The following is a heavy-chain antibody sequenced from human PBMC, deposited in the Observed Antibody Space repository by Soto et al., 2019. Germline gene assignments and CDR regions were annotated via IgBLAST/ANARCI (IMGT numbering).Heavy chain of an antibody. D-gene: IGHD6-19*01. CDR1: GYSFTNQA. J-gene: IGHJ6*02. V-gene: IGHV1-18*01. Sequence: ASVKVSCKTSGYSFTNQAINWVRQAPGQGLEWVGWISGRSGNSNSAETVRGRVTMTTDTSTATAYLELRALTTDDTAVYYCARGYDSSAYFYPLGDCMDVWCQGTTVTVSS. CDR2: ISGRSGNS. CDR3: ARGYDSSAYFYPLGDCMDV.